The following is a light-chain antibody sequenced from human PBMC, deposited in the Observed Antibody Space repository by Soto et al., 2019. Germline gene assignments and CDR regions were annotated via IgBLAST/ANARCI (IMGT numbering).Light chain of an antibody. CDR1: HDVSSR. Sequence: EIVMTQSPATLSVSPGERATLSCRASHDVSSRLAWYQQKPGQAPRLLIYGASTRATGLPARFSGSGSGTEFTLTISSLQSEDFAVYYCQHYTNWPLTLGGGTKVEIK. CDR3: QHYTNWPLT. CDR2: GAS. J-gene: IGKJ4*01. V-gene: IGKV3-15*01.